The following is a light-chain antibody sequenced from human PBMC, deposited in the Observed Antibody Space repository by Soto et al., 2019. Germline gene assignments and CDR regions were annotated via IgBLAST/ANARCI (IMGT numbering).Light chain of an antibody. Sequence: QSVLTQPRSVSGSPGQSVTISCTGTSSDLGSYDYVSWYQQHPGKAPKLVIYDVRKRPSGVPDRFSGSKSGNTASLTISGLQAEDEADYYCCSYAGSFVVFGGGTKVTVL. CDR2: DVR. J-gene: IGLJ2*01. CDR3: CSYAGSFVV. CDR1: SSDLGSYDY. V-gene: IGLV2-11*01.